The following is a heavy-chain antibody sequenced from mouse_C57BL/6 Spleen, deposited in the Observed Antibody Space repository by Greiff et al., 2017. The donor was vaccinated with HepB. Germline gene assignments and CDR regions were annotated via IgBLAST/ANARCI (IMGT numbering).Heavy chain of an antibody. CDR3: ATEDYGSSYSGY. CDR1: GYAFSSYW. D-gene: IGHD1-1*01. J-gene: IGHJ2*01. Sequence: VMLVESGAELVKPGASVKISCKASGYAFSSYWMNWVKQRPGKGLEWIGQIYPGDGDTNYNGKFKGKATLTADKSSSTAYMQLSSLTSEDSAVYFCATEDYGSSYSGYWGQGTTLTVSS. CDR2: IYPGDGDT. V-gene: IGHV1-80*01.